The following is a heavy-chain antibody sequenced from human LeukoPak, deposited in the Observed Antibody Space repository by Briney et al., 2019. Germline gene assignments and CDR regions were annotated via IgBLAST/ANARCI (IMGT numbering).Heavy chain of an antibody. CDR2: ISGSGGST. Sequence: QPGRSLRLSCAASGFTFSSYAMSWVRQAPGKGLEWVSAISGSGGSTYYADSVKGRFTISRDNSKNTLYLQMNSLRAEDTAVYYCAKHKTYSSSWFDYWGQGTLVTVSS. V-gene: IGHV3-23*01. J-gene: IGHJ4*02. CDR1: GFTFSSYA. D-gene: IGHD6-13*01. CDR3: AKHKTYSSSWFDY.